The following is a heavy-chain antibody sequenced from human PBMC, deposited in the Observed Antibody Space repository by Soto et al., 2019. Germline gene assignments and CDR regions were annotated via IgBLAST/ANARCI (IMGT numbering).Heavy chain of an antibody. CDR1: GFTFSSYW. Sequence: EVQLVESGGGLVQPGGSLRVSCAASGFTFSSYWMHWVRQAPGKGLVWVSRINSDGSSTSYADSVKGRFTISRDNAKNKLYLQMKSLRAEDTARYYCARRGAVAGLHYWGQGTLVSVSS. CDR3: ARRGAVAGLHY. J-gene: IGHJ4*02. V-gene: IGHV3-74*01. D-gene: IGHD6-19*01. CDR2: INSDGSST.